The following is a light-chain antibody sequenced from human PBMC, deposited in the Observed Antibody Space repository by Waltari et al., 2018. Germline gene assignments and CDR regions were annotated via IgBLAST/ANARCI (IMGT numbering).Light chain of an antibody. V-gene: IGKV1-8*01. CDR3: QQYYSYPWT. Sequence: AIRMTQSPSSLSASTGDRVPITCRASQGISSYLACYQQKPGKAPKLLIYAASTLQSGGPSRFSGSGSGTDFTLTISCLQSEDFATYYCQQYYSYPWTFGQGTKVEIK. CDR1: QGISSY. CDR2: AAS. J-gene: IGKJ1*01.